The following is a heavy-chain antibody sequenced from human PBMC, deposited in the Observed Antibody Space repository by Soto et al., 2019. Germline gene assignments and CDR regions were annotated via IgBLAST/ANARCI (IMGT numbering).Heavy chain of an antibody. J-gene: IGHJ6*02. CDR2: IIPIFGTA. CDR1: GGTFSSYA. D-gene: IGHD2-21*02. CDR3: ARDNAPAPWVVTTHYYGMDV. Sequence: GASVKVSCKASGGTFSSYAISWVRQAPGQGLEWMGGIIPIFGTANYAQKFQGRVTITADESTSTAYMELSSLRSEDTAVYYCARDNAPAPWVVTTHYYGMDVWGQGTTVTVSS. V-gene: IGHV1-69*13.